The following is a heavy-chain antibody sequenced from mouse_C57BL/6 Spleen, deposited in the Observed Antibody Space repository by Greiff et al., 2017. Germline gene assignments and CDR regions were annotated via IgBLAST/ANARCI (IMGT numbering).Heavy chain of an antibody. Sequence: VQLQESGPELVKPGASVKISCKASGYAFSSSWMNWVKQRPGKGLEWIGRIYPGDGDTNYNGKFKGKATLTADKSSSTAYMQLSSLTSEDSAVYFCARPDYGSSWGYFDYWGQGTTLTVSS. CDR1: GYAFSSSW. J-gene: IGHJ2*01. CDR3: ARPDYGSSWGYFDY. V-gene: IGHV1-82*01. CDR2: IYPGDGDT. D-gene: IGHD1-1*01.